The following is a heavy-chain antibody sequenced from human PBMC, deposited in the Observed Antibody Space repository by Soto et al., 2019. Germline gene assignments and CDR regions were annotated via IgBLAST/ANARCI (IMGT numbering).Heavy chain of an antibody. Sequence: PGESLKISCKGSGYSFTSYWIGGVRQMPGKGLEWMGIIYPGGSDTRYSPSFQGQVTISADKSISTAYLQWSSLKASDTAMYYCARWNVGDYGKVKYYYYYYMDVWGKGTTVTVS. V-gene: IGHV5-51*01. D-gene: IGHD4-17*01. CDR2: IYPGGSDT. CDR1: GYSFTSYW. J-gene: IGHJ6*03. CDR3: ARWNVGDYGKVKYYYYYYMDV.